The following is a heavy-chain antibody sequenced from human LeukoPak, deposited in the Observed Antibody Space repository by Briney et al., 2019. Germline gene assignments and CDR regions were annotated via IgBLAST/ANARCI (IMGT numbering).Heavy chain of an antibody. D-gene: IGHD2-2*01. CDR3: ARFGLEHFQYCSSTSCYDPRGDGGTDYYYYGMDV. CDR2: ISAYNGNT. J-gene: IGHJ6*02. V-gene: IGHV1-18*01. Sequence: ASVKVSCKASGYTFTSYGISWVRQAPGQGLEWMGWISAYNGNTNYAQKLQGRVTMTTDTSTSTAYMELRSLRSDDTAVYYCARFGLEHFQYCSSTSCYDPRGDGGTDYYYYGMDVWGQGTLVTVSS. CDR1: GYTFTSYG.